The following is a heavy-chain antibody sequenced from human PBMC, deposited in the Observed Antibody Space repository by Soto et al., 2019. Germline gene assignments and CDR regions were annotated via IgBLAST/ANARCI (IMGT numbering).Heavy chain of an antibody. D-gene: IGHD1-1*01. CDR3: VCDDNRRY. V-gene: IGHV3-21*01. Sequence: EVQLVESGGGLVKPGGSLRLSCAASGFSFSTSTMNWVRQAPGKGLEFVSSIGRTGIDRYYIDSVKGRFTISRDNAQNSLYLQMTRLRAEDTALYYCVCDDNRRYWGQGTLVTVSS. CDR1: GFSFSTST. CDR2: IGRTGIDR. J-gene: IGHJ4*02.